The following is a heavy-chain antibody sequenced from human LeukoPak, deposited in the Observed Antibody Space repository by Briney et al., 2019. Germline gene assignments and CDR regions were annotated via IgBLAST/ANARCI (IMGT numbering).Heavy chain of an antibody. CDR3: AKQWVDYYGSGSYYNFDY. CDR2: ISGSGGST. D-gene: IGHD3-10*01. CDR1: GFTFSSYG. Sequence: GGSLRLSCAASGFTFSSYGMSSVRQAPGKGLEWVSAISGSGGSTYYADSVKGRFTISRDNSKNTLYLQMNSLRAEDTAVYYCAKQWVDYYGSGSYYNFDYWGQGTLVTVSS. J-gene: IGHJ4*02. V-gene: IGHV3-23*01.